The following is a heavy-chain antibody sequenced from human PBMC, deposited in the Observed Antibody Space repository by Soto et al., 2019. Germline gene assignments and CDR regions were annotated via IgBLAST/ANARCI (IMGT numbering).Heavy chain of an antibody. D-gene: IGHD6-19*01. V-gene: IGHV3-23*01. CDR3: ARKWGTYSSASLDY. CDR1: GFTFSSYG. Sequence: GSLRLSCAASGFTFSSYGMSWVRQAPGKGLEWVSAISGSGGSTYYADSVKGRFTISRDNSKNSLYLEMNNLRAEDTAIYYCARKWGTYSSASLDYWGLGTLVTVSS. CDR2: ISGSGGST. J-gene: IGHJ4*02.